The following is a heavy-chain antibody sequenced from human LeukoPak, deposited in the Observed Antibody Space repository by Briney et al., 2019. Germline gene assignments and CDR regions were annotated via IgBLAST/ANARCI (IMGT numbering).Heavy chain of an antibody. Sequence: GSVKVSCKASGYTFTSYDINWVRQATGQGLEWMGWMNPNSGNTGYAQKFQGRVTITRNTSISTAYMELSSLRSEDTAVYYCARDSKVVTARFLAYWGQGTLVTVSS. CDR2: MNPNSGNT. CDR3: ARDSKVVTARFLAY. J-gene: IGHJ4*02. CDR1: GYTFTSYD. D-gene: IGHD2-21*02. V-gene: IGHV1-8*03.